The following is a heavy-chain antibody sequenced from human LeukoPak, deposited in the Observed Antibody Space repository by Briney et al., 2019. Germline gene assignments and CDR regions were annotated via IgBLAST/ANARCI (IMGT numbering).Heavy chain of an antibody. V-gene: IGHV1-2*02. D-gene: IGHD3-16*01. CDR2: INPNSGGT. CDR3: ARPMGELPSLDI. J-gene: IGHJ3*02. CDR1: GYTFTGYY. Sequence: ASVKVSCKASGYTFTGYYMHWVRQAPGQGLEWMGWINPNSGGTNYAQKFQGRVTMTRDTSISTAYMELSRLRSDDTAVYYCARPMGELPSLDIWGQGTMVTVSS.